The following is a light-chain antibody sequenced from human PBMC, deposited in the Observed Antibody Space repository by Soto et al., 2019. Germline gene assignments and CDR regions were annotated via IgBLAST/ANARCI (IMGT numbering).Light chain of an antibody. Sequence: QAVVTQPPSVSGAPGQRVTISCTGSSSNIGARYDVHWYQQLPGTAPKLLIYGNNNRPSGVPDRFSGSKSGTSASLAITGLQAGDEADYYCQSYDSSLHGSVVFGGGTKLTVL. CDR1: SSNIGARYD. CDR3: QSYDSSLHGSVV. V-gene: IGLV1-40*01. J-gene: IGLJ2*01. CDR2: GNN.